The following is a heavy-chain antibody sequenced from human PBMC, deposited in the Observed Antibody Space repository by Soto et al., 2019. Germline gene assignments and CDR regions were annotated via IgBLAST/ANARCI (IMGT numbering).Heavy chain of an antibody. D-gene: IGHD3-22*01. J-gene: IGHJ4*02. Sequence: EVQLVESGGGLVKPGGSLRLSCAASGFTFSNAWMSWVRQAPGKGLEWVGRIKSKTDGGTTDYAASVKGRLTISRDDSKNTLYLQMHSLNTEDTAVYYCTTVNYYDSSGYYYGFDYWGQGTLVTVSS. V-gene: IGHV3-15*01. CDR2: IKSKTDGGTT. CDR3: TTVNYYDSSGYYYGFDY. CDR1: GFTFSNAW.